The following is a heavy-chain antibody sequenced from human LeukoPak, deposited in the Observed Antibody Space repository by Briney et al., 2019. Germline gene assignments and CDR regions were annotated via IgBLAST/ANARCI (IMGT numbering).Heavy chain of an antibody. CDR2: ISAYNGNT. CDR3: ARVPYCSSTSCYYYYGMDV. V-gene: IGHV1-18*01. CDR1: GYTFTSYG. D-gene: IGHD2-2*01. Sequence: ASVKVSCKASGYTFTSYGISWVRQAPGQGLEWMGWISAYNGNTNYAQKLQGRVTMTTDTSTSTAYMELRSLRSDDTAVYYCARVPYCSSTSCYYYYGMDVWGQGTTVTVSS. J-gene: IGHJ6*02.